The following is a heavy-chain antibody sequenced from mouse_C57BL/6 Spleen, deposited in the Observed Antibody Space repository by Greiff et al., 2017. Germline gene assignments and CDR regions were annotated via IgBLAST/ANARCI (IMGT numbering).Heavy chain of an antibody. V-gene: IGHV6-3*01. Sequence: EVKVVESGGGLVQPGGSMKLSCVASGFTFSNYWMNWVRQSPEKGLEWVAQIRLKSDNYATHYAESVKGRFTISRDDSKSSVYLQMNNLRAEDTGIYYCTGGITTVVATNYWGQGTTLTVSS. CDR2: IRLKSDNYAT. CDR3: TGGITTVVATNY. J-gene: IGHJ2*01. D-gene: IGHD1-1*01. CDR1: GFTFSNYW.